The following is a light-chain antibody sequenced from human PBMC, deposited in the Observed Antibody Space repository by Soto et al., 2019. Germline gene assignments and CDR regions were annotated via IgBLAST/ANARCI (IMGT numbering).Light chain of an antibody. CDR1: QSVSTY. Sequence: EIVLTQSPATLSLSPGERATLSCRASQSVSTYLAWYQQKPGQAPRLLIYDASKRATGIPARFSGGGSGTDFTLTISSLEPEDFAVYYCQQRSSWPRTFGQGTKVEIK. J-gene: IGKJ2*02. CDR2: DAS. V-gene: IGKV3-11*01. CDR3: QQRSSWPRT.